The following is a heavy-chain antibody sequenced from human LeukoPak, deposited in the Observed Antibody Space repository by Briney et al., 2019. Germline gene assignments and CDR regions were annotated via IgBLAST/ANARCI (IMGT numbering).Heavy chain of an antibody. D-gene: IGHD2-8*01. J-gene: IGHJ4*02. CDR2: IIPIFGTA. CDR3: ATHQGYCTNGVCQLDY. V-gene: IGHV1-69*05. CDR1: GGTFSSYA. Sequence: SVKVSCKASGGTFSSYAISWVRQAPGQGLEWMGGIIPIFGTANYARKFQGRVTITTDESTSTAYMELSSLRSEDTAVYYCATHQGYCTNGVCQLDYWGQGTLVTVSS.